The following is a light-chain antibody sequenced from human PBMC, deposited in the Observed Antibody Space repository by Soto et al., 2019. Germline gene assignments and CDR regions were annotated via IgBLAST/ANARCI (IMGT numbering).Light chain of an antibody. CDR1: QSISSW. CDR3: QQYDNYKPLT. CDR2: DAS. V-gene: IGKV1-5*01. Sequence: IQVTPSPSTLSASVGDRVSITCRASQSISSWLAWYQQKPGKAPKLLIFDASSLESGPPSRFSGRRSGTQFTLTINGLQPDDFATYYCQQYDNYKPLTFGGGTKVDIK. J-gene: IGKJ4*01.